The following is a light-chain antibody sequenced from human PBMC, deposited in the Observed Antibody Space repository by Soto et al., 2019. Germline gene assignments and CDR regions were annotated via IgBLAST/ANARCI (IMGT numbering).Light chain of an antibody. Sequence: QSVLTQPPSVSGAPGQRVTISCTGSSSNIGAGYDVHWYQQLPGTAPKLLIYGNSNRPSGVPDRFSGSKSGTSASLAITGLQAEDEADYYCLSYDSSFFYVFGTGTKVTVL. V-gene: IGLV1-40*01. CDR1: SSNIGAGYD. CDR2: GNS. J-gene: IGLJ1*01. CDR3: LSYDSSFFYV.